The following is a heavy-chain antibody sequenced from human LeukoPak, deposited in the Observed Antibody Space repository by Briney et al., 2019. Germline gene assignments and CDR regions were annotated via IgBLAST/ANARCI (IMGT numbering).Heavy chain of an antibody. CDR1: IDSFSNYH. CDR3: AREYYFYHMDG. J-gene: IGHJ6*03. V-gene: IGHV4-34*01. Sequence: SETLSLTCAVYIDSFSNYHWNWIRQTPAKGMEWIGEVNESGGTNISPSLRSRVILSVDTSKNQFSLKLISVTVADTAVYYCAREYYFYHMDGWGEGTTVTVSS. CDR2: VNESGGT.